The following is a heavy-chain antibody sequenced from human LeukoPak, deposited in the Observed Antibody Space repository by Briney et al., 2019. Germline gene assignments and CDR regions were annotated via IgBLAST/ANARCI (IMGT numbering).Heavy chain of an antibody. D-gene: IGHD5-24*01. CDR3: ARHLDGSNTRYTEIDY. CDR2: IYYSGST. CDR1: GASISSTTYY. J-gene: IGHJ4*02. Sequence: SETLSLTCTVSGASISSTTYYWDWIRQPPGKGLEWIGTIYYSGSTYYNPSLKSRITISVDTSKNQFSLKLSSVTAADTAVYYCARHLDGSNTRYTEIDYWGQGTLVTVSS. V-gene: IGHV4-39*01.